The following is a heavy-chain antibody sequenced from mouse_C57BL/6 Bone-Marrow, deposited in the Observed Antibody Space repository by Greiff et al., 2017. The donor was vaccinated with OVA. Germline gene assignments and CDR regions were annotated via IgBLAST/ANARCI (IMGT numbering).Heavy chain of an antibody. Sequence: DVKLQESGGGLVQPGGSMKLSCAASGFTFSDAWMDWVRQSPEKGLEWVAEIRNKANNHATYYAESVKGRFTISRDDSKSSVYLQMNSLRAEDTGIYYCTRRPHYYGSSYYFDYWGQGTTLTVSS. J-gene: IGHJ2*01. CDR3: TRRPHYYGSSYYFDY. V-gene: IGHV6-6*01. CDR1: GFTFSDAW. D-gene: IGHD1-1*01. CDR2: IRNKANNHAT.